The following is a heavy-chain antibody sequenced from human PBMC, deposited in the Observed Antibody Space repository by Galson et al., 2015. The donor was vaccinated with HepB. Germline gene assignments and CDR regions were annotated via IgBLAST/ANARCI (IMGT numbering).Heavy chain of an antibody. CDR2: ISSSSSYI. Sequence: SLRLSCAASEFTFSSYSMNWVRQAPGKGLEWVSSISSSSSYIYYADSVKGRFTISRDNAKNSLYLQMNSLRAEDTAVYYCARDLGGGKGGWFDPWGQGTLVTVSS. D-gene: IGHD4-23*01. J-gene: IGHJ5*02. CDR1: EFTFSSYS. V-gene: IGHV3-21*01. CDR3: ARDLGGGKGGWFDP.